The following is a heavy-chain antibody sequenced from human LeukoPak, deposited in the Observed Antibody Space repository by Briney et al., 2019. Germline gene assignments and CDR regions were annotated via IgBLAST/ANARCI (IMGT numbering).Heavy chain of an antibody. CDR3: ARYRSGYLDY. D-gene: IGHD1-1*01. J-gene: IGHJ4*02. Sequence: PSETLSLTCTVSGDSITTDNFFWTWIRQPAGKGLEWIGRVKPGGGTDYNPSLTSRVIISVDTSRTQYSLRLSSVTAADTAVYYCARYRSGYLDYWGQGTLVTVSS. CDR2: VKPGGGT. V-gene: IGHV4-61*02. CDR1: GDSITTDNFF.